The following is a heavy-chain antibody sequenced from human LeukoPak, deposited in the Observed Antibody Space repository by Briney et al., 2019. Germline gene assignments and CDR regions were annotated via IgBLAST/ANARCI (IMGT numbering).Heavy chain of an antibody. CDR1: GGSISSSSYY. D-gene: IGHD6-19*01. CDR2: IYYSGST. CDR3: ARVEIAVAGTYYYYYMDV. J-gene: IGHJ6*03. Sequence: PSETLSLTCTVSGGSISSSSYYWGWIRQPPGKGLEWIGSIYYSGSTYYNPSLKSRVTISVDTSKNQFPLKLSSVTAADTAVYYCARVEIAVAGTYYYYYMDVWGKGTTVTISS. V-gene: IGHV4-39*01.